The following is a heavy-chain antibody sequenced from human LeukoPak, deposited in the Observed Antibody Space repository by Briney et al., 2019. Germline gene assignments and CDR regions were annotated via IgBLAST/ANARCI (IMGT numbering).Heavy chain of an antibody. V-gene: IGHV3-30-3*01. D-gene: IGHD1-26*01. J-gene: IGHJ4*02. CDR2: ISYDGSNK. Sequence: GGSLRLSCAASGFTFSSYAMHWVRQAPGKGLEWVAVISYDGSNKYYADSVKGRFTISRDNSKNTLYLQMNSLRAEDTAVYYCARGRWELSHFDYWGQGTLVTVSS. CDR1: GFTFSSYA. CDR3: ARGRWELSHFDY.